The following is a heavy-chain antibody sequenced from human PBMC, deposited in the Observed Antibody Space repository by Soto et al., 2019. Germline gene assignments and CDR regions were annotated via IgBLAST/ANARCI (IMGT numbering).Heavy chain of an antibody. Sequence: SETLSLTCTVSGASISSYFWTWIRQPAGKGLDWIGRISTSGTTNYNPSLKSRVTMSVDTSKNHFSLNLSSVTAADTAVYYCAREAGPDRWFDPWGQGTLVTSPQ. CDR3: AREAGPDRWFDP. D-gene: IGHD6-19*01. J-gene: IGHJ5*02. CDR2: ISTSGTT. V-gene: IGHV4-4*07. CDR1: GASISSYF.